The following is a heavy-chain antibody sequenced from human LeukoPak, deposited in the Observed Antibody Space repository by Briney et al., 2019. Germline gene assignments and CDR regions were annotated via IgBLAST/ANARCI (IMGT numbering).Heavy chain of an antibody. J-gene: IGHJ4*02. V-gene: IGHV3-15*01. CDR2: IKSKTDGGTT. CDR1: GFTFSNAW. Sequence: GGSLRLSCAASGFTFSNAWMSWVRQAPGKGLEWVGRIKSKTDGGTTDYSAPVKGRFTISRADSKNNLYLQMNRLKTKDTTVDYCTPREQLDSDFWSGYSFDYWGQGTLVTVSS. D-gene: IGHD3-3*01. CDR3: TPREQLDSDFWSGYSFDY.